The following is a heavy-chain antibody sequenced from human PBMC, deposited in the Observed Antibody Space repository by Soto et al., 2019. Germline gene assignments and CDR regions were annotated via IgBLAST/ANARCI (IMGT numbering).Heavy chain of an antibody. D-gene: IGHD5-18*01. CDR3: ARGGGYSYGQNDY. V-gene: IGHV4-34*01. Sequence: QVQLQQWGAGLLKPSETLYLTCAVYGGSFSGYYWSWIRQPPGKGLEWIGEINHSGSTNYNPSLKSRVTISVDTSKNQFSLKLSSVTAADTSVYYCARGGGYSYGQNDYWGQGTLVTVSS. CDR2: INHSGST. J-gene: IGHJ4*02. CDR1: GGSFSGYY.